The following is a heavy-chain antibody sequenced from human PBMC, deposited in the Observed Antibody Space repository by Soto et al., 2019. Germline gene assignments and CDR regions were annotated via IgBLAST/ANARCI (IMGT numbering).Heavy chain of an antibody. D-gene: IGHD3-22*01. CDR1: GFIFSSYG. J-gene: IGHJ4*02. V-gene: IGHV3-33*08. CDR2: IWYDGSNK. CDR3: ARGPPDYYDSSGYYSY. Sequence: GGSLRLSCVGSGFIFSSYGMHWVRQAPGKGLEWVAVIWYDGSNKYYADSVKGRFTISRDNSKNTLYLQMNSLRAEDTAVYYCARGPPDYYDSSGYYSYWGQGT.